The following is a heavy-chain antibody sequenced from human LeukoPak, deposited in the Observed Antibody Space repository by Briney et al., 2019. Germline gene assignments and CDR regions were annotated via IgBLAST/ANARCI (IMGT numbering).Heavy chain of an antibody. CDR2: ISYDGSNK. V-gene: IGHV3-30*04. CDR3: ARDMVVVAATTDY. Sequence: GGSLRLSCAASGFTFSSYAMHWVRQAPGKGLEWVAVISYDGSNKYYADSVKGRFTISRDNSKNTLYLQMNSLRAEDTAVYYCARDMVVVAATTDYWGQGTLVTVSS. D-gene: IGHD2-15*01. J-gene: IGHJ4*02. CDR1: GFTFSSYA.